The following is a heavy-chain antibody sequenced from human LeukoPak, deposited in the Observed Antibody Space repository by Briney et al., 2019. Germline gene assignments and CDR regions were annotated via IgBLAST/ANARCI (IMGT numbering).Heavy chain of an antibody. CDR2: ITAGNGKT. CDR3: ARDLARGYSYGYNAFDI. D-gene: IGHD5-18*01. V-gene: IGHV1-18*01. CDR1: GYSFSSYG. J-gene: IGHJ3*02. Sequence: ASVKVSCKASGYSFSSYGIGWVRQAPRQGLEWMGWITAGNGKTNYAQKVQGRVTMTTDTSTSTAYMELRSLRSDDTAVYFCARDLARGYSYGYNAFDIWGQGTMVTVSS.